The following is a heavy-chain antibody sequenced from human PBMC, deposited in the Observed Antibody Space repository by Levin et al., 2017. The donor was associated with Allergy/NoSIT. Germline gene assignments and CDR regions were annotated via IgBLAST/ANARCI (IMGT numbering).Heavy chain of an antibody. CDR1: GYTFTSYY. D-gene: IGHD2-21*02. Sequence: GESLKISCKASGYTFTSYYMHWVRQAPGQGLEWMGIINPSGGSTSYAQKFQGRVTMTRDTSTSTVYMELSSLRSEDTAVYYCARGVYCGGDCPVLGPYYFDYWGQGTLVTVSS. CDR3: ARGVYCGGDCPVLGPYYFDY. V-gene: IGHV1-46*01. CDR2: INPSGGST. J-gene: IGHJ4*02.